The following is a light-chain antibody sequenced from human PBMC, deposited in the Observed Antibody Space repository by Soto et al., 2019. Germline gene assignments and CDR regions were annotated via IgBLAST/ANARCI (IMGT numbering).Light chain of an antibody. CDR3: QQYSRLWS. CDR1: ESISTW. J-gene: IGKJ1*01. Sequence: DIQMTQSPSSLSASVGARVTITCRASESISTWWAWYQQKPGKAPKLLIYGASSLESGVPPRFSGDGSETEFTLTISSLQRDDVGTYYCQQYSRLWSFGQGTKVEIE. V-gene: IGKV1-5*03. CDR2: GAS.